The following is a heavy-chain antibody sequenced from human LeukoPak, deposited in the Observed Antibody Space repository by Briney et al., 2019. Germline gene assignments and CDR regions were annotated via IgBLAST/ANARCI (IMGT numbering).Heavy chain of an antibody. D-gene: IGHD3-3*01. CDR3: ARRPYDFWSGYYGPFDY. CDR2: IGAYNGNT. CDR1: GYAFTSYG. Sequence: ASVKVSCKASGYAFTSYGISWVRQAPGQGLEWMGWIGAYNGNTNYAQKLQGRVTMTTDTSTSTAYMELRSLRSDDTAVYYCARRPYDFWSGYYGPFDYWGQGTLVTVSS. V-gene: IGHV1-18*01. J-gene: IGHJ4*02.